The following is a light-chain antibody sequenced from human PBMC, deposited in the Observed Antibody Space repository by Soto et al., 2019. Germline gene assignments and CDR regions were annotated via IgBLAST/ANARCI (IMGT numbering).Light chain of an antibody. Sequence: VVTQSPTILSFSPGEGATPSRRATPSVSSSVAWYQHKPGQSPRLVIYSGYKRAPGIPARFSGSGSGTDFTLTISGLEIDDFAIYYCQQRYSWLRAFGQGAKVDIK. V-gene: IGKV3-11*01. CDR2: SGY. J-gene: IGKJ1*01. CDR1: PSVSSS. CDR3: QQRYSWLRA.